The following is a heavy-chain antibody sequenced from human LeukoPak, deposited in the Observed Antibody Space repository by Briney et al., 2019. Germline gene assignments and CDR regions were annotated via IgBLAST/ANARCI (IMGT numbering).Heavy chain of an antibody. Sequence: PSETLSLTCTVSGASISDSDFFWAWVRQPPGKGLEWIGNIYYSGTTYYNPSLKSRVTISGDTSKNQFSLKMTPVTAADTAVYYCVRTRAAAGDFWGQGTLVTVSS. CDR2: IYYSGTT. V-gene: IGHV4-39*01. CDR1: GASISDSDFF. J-gene: IGHJ4*02. CDR3: VRTRAAAGDF. D-gene: IGHD6-13*01.